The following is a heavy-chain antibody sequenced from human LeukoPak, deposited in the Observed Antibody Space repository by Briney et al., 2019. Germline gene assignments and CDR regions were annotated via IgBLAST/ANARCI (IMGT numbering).Heavy chain of an antibody. Sequence: SETLSLTCTVSGGSISNYYWSWIRQPPGKGLEWIGYIYYSGSTNYNPSLESRVTISVDTSKNQFSLKLSSVTAADTAVYYCARGGSGSYYPFDYWGQGTLVTVSS. CDR2: IYYSGST. CDR1: GGSISNYY. D-gene: IGHD1-26*01. V-gene: IGHV4-59*01. J-gene: IGHJ4*02. CDR3: ARGGSGSYYPFDY.